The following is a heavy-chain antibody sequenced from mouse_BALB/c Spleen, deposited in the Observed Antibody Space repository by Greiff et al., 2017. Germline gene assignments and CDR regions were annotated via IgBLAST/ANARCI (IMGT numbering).Heavy chain of an antibody. CDR2: ISTYYGDA. J-gene: IGHJ2*01. V-gene: IGHV1S137*01. CDR3: ARKYGNYDYFDY. Sequence: VQRVESGAELVRPGVSVKISCKGSGYTFTDYAMHWVKQSHAKSLEWIGVISTYYGDASYNQKFKGKATMTVDKSSSTAYMELARLTSEDSAIYYCARKYGNYDYFDYWGQGTTLTVSS. D-gene: IGHD2-10*02. CDR1: GYTFTDYA.